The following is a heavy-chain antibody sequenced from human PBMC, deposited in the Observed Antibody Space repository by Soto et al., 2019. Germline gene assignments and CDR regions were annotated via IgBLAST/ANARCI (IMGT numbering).Heavy chain of an antibody. CDR2: IIPILGIA. J-gene: IGHJ5*02. CDR1: GGTFSSYT. D-gene: IGHD2-2*01. CDR3: ARDVPESQPHNWFDP. V-gene: IGHV1-69*04. Sequence: SVKVSCKASGGTFSSYTISWVRQAPGQGLEWMGRIIPILGIANYAQKFQGRVTITADKSTSTAYMELSSLRSEDTAVYYCARDVPESQPHNWFDPWGQGTLVTVSS.